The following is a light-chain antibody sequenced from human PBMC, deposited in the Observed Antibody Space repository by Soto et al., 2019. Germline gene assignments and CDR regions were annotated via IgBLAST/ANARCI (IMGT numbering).Light chain of an antibody. CDR3: AVWDDSLNGYV. Sequence: QSVLTQPPSASGTPGQRVTISCSGSSSNIGSNTVNWYQHLPRAAPKLLIRSNNQRPSGVPDRFSGSQSGTSASLAISGLQSEDEADYCCAVWDDSLNGYVFGTGTKLTVL. CDR2: SNN. V-gene: IGLV1-44*01. CDR1: SSNIGSNT. J-gene: IGLJ1*01.